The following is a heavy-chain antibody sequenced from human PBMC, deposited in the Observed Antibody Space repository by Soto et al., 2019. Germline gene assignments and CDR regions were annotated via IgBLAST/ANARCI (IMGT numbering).Heavy chain of an antibody. Sequence: QVQLQESGPGLVKPSQTLSLTCTVSGGSISSGGYYWSWIRQHPGKGLEWIGYIYYSGSTYYNPSLKRRVTISVDTSKNQFSLKLSSVTAADTAVYYCARDQTNYGDYGGDAFDIWGQGTMVTVSS. CDR1: GGSISSGGYY. V-gene: IGHV4-31*03. D-gene: IGHD4-17*01. CDR3: ARDQTNYGDYGGDAFDI. CDR2: IYYSGST. J-gene: IGHJ3*02.